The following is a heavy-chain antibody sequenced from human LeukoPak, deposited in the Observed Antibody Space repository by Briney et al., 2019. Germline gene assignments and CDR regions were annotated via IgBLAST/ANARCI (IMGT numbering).Heavy chain of an antibody. J-gene: IGHJ1*01. D-gene: IGHD3-22*01. V-gene: IGHV3-7*01. CDR2: IKTDGSEK. CDR1: GFTFSNYW. CDR3: ATYSSLNAREFQY. Sequence: GGSLRLSCEGSGFTFSNYWMSWVRQAPGKGLEWAANIKTDGSEKYYVDSVKGRFTISRDNAKNSLYLQMSSLRAEDTAVYYCATYSSLNAREFQYWGQGTLVTVSS.